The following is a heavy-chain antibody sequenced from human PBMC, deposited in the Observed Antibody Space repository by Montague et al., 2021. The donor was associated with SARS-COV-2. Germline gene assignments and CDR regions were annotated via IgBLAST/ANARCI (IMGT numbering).Heavy chain of an antibody. CDR3: ARLGDGVVPSPLLGVGPYYFDYCMDV. CDR2: IHHSGST. J-gene: IGHJ6*03. V-gene: IGHV4-34*01. Sequence: SETLSLTCTVSGGSFSTYSWNWIRQPPGKGLEWIGYIHHSGSTNYNPSLKSRVTISADTSKNQFSLKLTSVAAADTAVYYCARLGDGVVPSPLLGVGPYYFDYCMDVWGKGTTVTVSS. CDR1: GGSFSTYS. D-gene: IGHD3-10*01.